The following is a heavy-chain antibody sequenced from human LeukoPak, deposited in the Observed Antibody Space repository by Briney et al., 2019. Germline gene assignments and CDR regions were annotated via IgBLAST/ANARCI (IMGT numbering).Heavy chain of an antibody. V-gene: IGHV3-9*03. Sequence: GGSLRLSCAASGFTFDDYGMSWVRQAPGKGLEWVSGISWNSGSIGYADSVKGRFTISRDNAKNSLYPQMNSLRAEDMALYYCAKGIAAAGPPPYFDYWGQGTLVTVSS. CDR1: GFTFDDYG. J-gene: IGHJ4*02. CDR3: AKGIAAAGPPPYFDY. D-gene: IGHD6-13*01. CDR2: ISWNSGSI.